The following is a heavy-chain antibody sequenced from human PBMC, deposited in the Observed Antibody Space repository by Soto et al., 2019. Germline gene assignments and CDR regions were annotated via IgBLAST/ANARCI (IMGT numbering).Heavy chain of an antibody. CDR3: ARVPGSWGSYYYYGMDV. Sequence: PGGSLRLSCVASGLTFGSRAMTWVRQAPGEGLQWVSTITDTDGDAKYADSVRGRFVISRDNSKKTLYLQMTSLTAEDSAMYYCARVPGSWGSYYYYGMDVWGQGTTVTVSS. V-gene: IGHV3-23*01. CDR2: ITDTDGDA. CDR1: GLTFGSRA. D-gene: IGHD6-13*01. J-gene: IGHJ6*02.